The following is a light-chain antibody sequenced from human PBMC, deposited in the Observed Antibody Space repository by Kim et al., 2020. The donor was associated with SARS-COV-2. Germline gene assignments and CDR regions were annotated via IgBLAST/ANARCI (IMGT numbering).Light chain of an antibody. CDR2: DAS. CDR1: QDISIY. CDR3: QKYNSVPWT. J-gene: IGKJ1*01. V-gene: IGKV1-27*01. Sequence: ASVGDRVTIPCRASQDISIYLAWYQQKPGKVPKLLIYDASTLQSGVPSRFSGSGSGTDFTLTISSLQPEDVATYYCQKYNSVPWTFGQGTKVDIK.